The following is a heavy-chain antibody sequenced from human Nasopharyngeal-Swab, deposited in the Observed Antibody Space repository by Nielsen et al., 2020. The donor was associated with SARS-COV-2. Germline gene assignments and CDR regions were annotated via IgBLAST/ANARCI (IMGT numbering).Heavy chain of an antibody. J-gene: IGHJ5*02. CDR1: GYSFTSYW. Sequence: GESLKISCQASGYSFTSYWIGWVRQMPGKGLEWMGIIYPGDSSTRYSPSFQGQVTISADKSISTAYLQWSSLKASDTAIYYCARAVGIAAQNWFDPWGQGTLVTVSS. V-gene: IGHV5-51*01. CDR2: IYPGDSST. CDR3: ARAVGIAAQNWFDP. D-gene: IGHD6-6*01.